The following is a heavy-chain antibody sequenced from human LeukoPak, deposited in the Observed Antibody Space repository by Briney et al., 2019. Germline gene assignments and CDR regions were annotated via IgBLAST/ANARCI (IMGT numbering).Heavy chain of an antibody. CDR3: ARGRGIAAPGPRSLFDY. CDR2: IDPSGGST. D-gene: IGHD6-13*01. J-gene: IGHJ4*02. V-gene: IGHV1-46*01. Sequence: ASVKVSCKASGYTFTKYYMQWVRQAPGQGLEWMGIIDPSGGSTSYAQTFQGRVTMTRDTSTSTFYMELSSLRSEDTAVYYCARGRGIAAPGPRSLFDYWGQGTLVTVSS. CDR1: GYTFTKYY.